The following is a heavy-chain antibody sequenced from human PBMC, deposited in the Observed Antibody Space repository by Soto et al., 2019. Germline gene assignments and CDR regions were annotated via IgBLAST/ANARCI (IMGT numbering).Heavy chain of an antibody. CDR3: ARGGDVVLVTAPLDH. V-gene: IGHV3-23*01. D-gene: IGHD2-21*02. CDR2: ISGSGGHI. Sequence: GGSLRLSCKASGFSFSSNSMGWLRQAPGKGLEWVSSISGSGGHIYYTDSLKGRFTISRDYSKNTLYLQISSLRAEDTAVYYCARGGDVVLVTAPLDHWGQGTLVTVSS. J-gene: IGHJ5*02. CDR1: GFSFSSNS.